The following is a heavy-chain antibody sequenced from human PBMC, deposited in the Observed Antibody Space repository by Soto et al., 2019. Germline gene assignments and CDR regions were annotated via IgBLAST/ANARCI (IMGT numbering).Heavy chain of an antibody. J-gene: IGHJ6*02. V-gene: IGHV1-3*01. D-gene: IGHD6-13*01. CDR3: ARTETAAGYYYYYYGMDV. Sequence: QVRLVQSGAEVKKPGASVKVSCKASGYTFTSYAMHWVRQAPGQRLEWMGWINAGNGNTKYSQKFQGRVTITRDTSASTAYMELSSLRSEDTAVYYCARTETAAGYYYYYYGMDVWGQGTTVTVSS. CDR1: GYTFTSYA. CDR2: INAGNGNT.